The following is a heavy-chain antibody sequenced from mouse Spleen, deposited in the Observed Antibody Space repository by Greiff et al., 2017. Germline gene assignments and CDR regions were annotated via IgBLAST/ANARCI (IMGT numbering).Heavy chain of an antibody. J-gene: IGHJ1*03. CDR1: GFNFSSYT. CDR2: ISGGGGNT. D-gene: IGHD4-1*01. V-gene: IGHV5-9*01. CDR3: ARQINWVWYFDV. Sequence: EVMLVESGGGLVKPGGSLKLSCAASGFNFSSYTMSWVRQTPEKRLEWVATISGGGGNTYYPDSVKGRFTISRDNAKNTLYLQMSSLRSEDTALYYCARQINWVWYFDVWGTGTTVTVSS.